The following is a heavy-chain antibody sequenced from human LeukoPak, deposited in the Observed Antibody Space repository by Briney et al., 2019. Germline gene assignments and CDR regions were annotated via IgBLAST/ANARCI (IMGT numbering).Heavy chain of an antibody. CDR1: GFSFSDSW. D-gene: IGHD2-15*01. Sequence: GGSLRLSCAASGFSFSDSWMDWVRQAPGKGLEWVANIKPDGSEIYYVDAVKGRFTISRDNAKNSLYLQMNSLRADDTAVYYCTRSLDYWGQGILVTVSS. CDR2: IKPDGSEI. J-gene: IGHJ4*02. CDR3: TRSLDY. V-gene: IGHV3-7*02.